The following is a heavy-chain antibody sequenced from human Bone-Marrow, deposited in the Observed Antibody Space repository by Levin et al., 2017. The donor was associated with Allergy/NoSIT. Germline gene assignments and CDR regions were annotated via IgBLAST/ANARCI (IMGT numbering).Heavy chain of an antibody. D-gene: IGHD6-19*01. V-gene: IGHV4-34*01. CDR3: ARGQLYSSGWYGY. CDR2: INHSGST. Sequence: PSETLSLTCAVYGGSFSGYYCSWIRQPPGKVLEWIGEINHSGSTNYNPSLKSRVTISVDTSKNQFSLKLSSVTAADTAVYYCARGQLYSSGWYGYWGQGTLVTVSS. J-gene: IGHJ4*02. CDR1: GGSFSGYY.